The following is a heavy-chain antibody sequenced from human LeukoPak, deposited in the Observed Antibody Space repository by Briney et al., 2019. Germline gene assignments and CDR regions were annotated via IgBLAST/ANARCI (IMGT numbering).Heavy chain of an antibody. Sequence: PSETLSLTCTVSGGSISSGSYYWSWIRQPGGKGLEWIGRIYTSGSTNYNPSLKSRVTISVDTSKNQFSLKLSSVTAADTAVYYCARSREDYGDYDFYWGQGTLVTVSS. V-gene: IGHV4-61*02. CDR1: GGSISSGSYY. CDR3: ARSREDYGDYDFY. J-gene: IGHJ4*02. CDR2: IYTSGST. D-gene: IGHD4-17*01.